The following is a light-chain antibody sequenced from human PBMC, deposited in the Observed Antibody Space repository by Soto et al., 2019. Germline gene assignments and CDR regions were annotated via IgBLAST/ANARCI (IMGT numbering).Light chain of an antibody. CDR1: QSVSGW. CDR3: QQYETFSGT. V-gene: IGKV1-5*01. J-gene: IGKJ1*01. Sequence: IQMPQSPTTLSAAVGDTVPVTCLASQSVSGWLAWYQQKPGEAPKLLIYDASALPRGVPSRFSGSGSGTKFTPTIASLQPDDFATYYCQQYETFSGTFGPGTKVDIK. CDR2: DAS.